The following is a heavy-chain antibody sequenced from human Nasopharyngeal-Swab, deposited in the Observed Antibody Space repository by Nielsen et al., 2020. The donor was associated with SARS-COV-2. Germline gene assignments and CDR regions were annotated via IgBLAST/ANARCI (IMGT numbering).Heavy chain of an antibody. D-gene: IGHD6-6*01. Sequence: GSLRLSCAVSGGSFSGYYWSWIRQPPGKGLEWIGEINHSGSTNYNPSLKSRVTISVDTSKNQFSLKLSSVTAADTAVYYCARGRGEYSSSSVFFDYWDQGTLVTVSS. CDR1: GGSFSGYY. CDR2: INHSGST. V-gene: IGHV4-34*01. J-gene: IGHJ4*02. CDR3: ARGRGEYSSSSVFFDY.